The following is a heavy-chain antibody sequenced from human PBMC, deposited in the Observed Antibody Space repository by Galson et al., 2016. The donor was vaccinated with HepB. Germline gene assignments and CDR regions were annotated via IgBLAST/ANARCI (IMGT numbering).Heavy chain of an antibody. J-gene: IGHJ4*02. V-gene: IGHV4-39*01. CDR1: GGSINNIRYY. D-gene: IGHD6-19*01. CDR2: IYYDGSS. Sequence: ETLSLTCSVSGGSINNIRYYGGWIRQPPGKGLEWIASIYYDGSSHYNPSLWGRGTISVDTSKNQFSLTLTSVTAADTAVYYCARGDAVSGTWFDYWGQGILVTVSS. CDR3: ARGDAVSGTWFDY.